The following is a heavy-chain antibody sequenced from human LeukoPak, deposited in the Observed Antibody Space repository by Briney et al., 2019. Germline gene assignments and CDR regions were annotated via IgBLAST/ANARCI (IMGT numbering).Heavy chain of an antibody. CDR1: GFTFTTHD. J-gene: IGHJ5*02. D-gene: IGHD6-6*01. Sequence: GASVKVSCKTSGFTFTTHDINWVRQAAGKGLEWMGWMNPGSGDTGYEQKFQGRVTMTRDTSINTAYMELSSLTSEDTAVYYCARDGPWELTYSSSSVADNWFDPWGQGTLVTVSS. V-gene: IGHV1-8*01. CDR3: ARDGPWELTYSSSSVADNWFDP. CDR2: MNPGSGDT.